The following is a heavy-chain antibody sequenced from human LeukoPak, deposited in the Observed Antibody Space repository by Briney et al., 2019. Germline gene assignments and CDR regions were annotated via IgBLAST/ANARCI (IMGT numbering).Heavy chain of an antibody. D-gene: IGHD3-10*01. CDR3: ARDVVGRGFNYYGSGSYYDY. CDR1: GGSISSYY. Sequence: PSETLSLTCTVSGGSISSYYWSWIRQPPGKGLEWIGYIYYSGSTNYNPSHKSRVTISVDTSKNQFSLKLSSVTAADTAVYYCARDVVGRGFNYYGSGSYYDYWGQGTLVTVSS. J-gene: IGHJ4*02. CDR2: IYYSGST. V-gene: IGHV4-59*01.